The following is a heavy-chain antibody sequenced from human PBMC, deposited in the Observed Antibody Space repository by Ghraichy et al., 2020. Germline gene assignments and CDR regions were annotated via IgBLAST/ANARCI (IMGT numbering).Heavy chain of an antibody. CDR1: GFTFSSYG. Sequence: GGSLRLSCAASGFTFSSYGMHWVRQAPGKGLEWVAVISYDGSNKYYADSVKGRFTISRDNSKNTLYLQMNSLRAEDTAVYYCAKEESMVIIRVLYYYGMDVWGQGTTVTVSS. CDR2: ISYDGSNK. V-gene: IGHV3-30*18. J-gene: IGHJ6*02. D-gene: IGHD3-3*01. CDR3: AKEESMVIIRVLYYYGMDV.